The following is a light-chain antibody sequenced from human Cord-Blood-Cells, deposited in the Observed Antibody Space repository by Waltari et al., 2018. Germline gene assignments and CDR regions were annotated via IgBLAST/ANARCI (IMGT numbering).Light chain of an antibody. CDR3: QQSYSTPSST. J-gene: IGKJ5*01. Sequence: DIQMTQSPSSLSASVGDRVTITCRASQSISSYLTWYQQKPGKAPKLLIYAASSLQSGVPSRFSGSGSGTEFTLTISSLQPEDFATDYCQQSYSTPSSTFGQGTRLEIK. CDR1: QSISSY. V-gene: IGKV1-39*01. CDR2: AAS.